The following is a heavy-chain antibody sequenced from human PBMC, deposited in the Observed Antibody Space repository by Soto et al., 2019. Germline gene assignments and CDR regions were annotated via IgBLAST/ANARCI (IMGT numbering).Heavy chain of an antibody. D-gene: IGHD3-10*01. CDR1: GGSIRSTTNY. J-gene: IGHJ4*02. Sequence: QLQLQESGPGLVKPSETLSLTCTVSGGSIRSTTNYWGWIRQPPGKGLEWIGTLYYSGSTYYNPSVKSRLTVSVDTSGSQFSLTLTSVTAADTAVYYCARQYYGSGSNYFDYGGQGTLVTVSS. V-gene: IGHV4-39*01. CDR3: ARQYYGSGSNYFDY. CDR2: LYYSGST.